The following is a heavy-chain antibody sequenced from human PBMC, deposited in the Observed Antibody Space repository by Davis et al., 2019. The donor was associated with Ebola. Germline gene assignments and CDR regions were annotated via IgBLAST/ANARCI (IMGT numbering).Heavy chain of an antibody. Sequence: SGPTLVKPTETLTLTCTVSGFSLSNARMGVSWIRQPPGKALEWLALIYWDDDKRYTSSLKSRLTITKDTSKNQVVLTMTNMDPVDTATYYCALTRAAYSDFWSPDLAPGAFDMWGQGTMVTVSS. V-gene: IGHV2-5*02. CDR1: GFSLSNARMG. J-gene: IGHJ3*02. CDR3: ALTRAAYSDFWSPDLAPGAFDM. CDR2: IYWDDDK. D-gene: IGHD3-3*01.